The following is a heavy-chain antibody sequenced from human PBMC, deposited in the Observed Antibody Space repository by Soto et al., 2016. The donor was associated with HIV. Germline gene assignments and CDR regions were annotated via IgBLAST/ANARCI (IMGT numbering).Heavy chain of an antibody. V-gene: IGHV3-66*01. CDR2: IYSGGST. CDR3: ARSRPWVRGVITGGYGMDV. CDR1: GFTVSSNY. D-gene: IGHD3-10*01. Sequence: EVQLVESGGGLVQPGGSLRLSCAASGFTVSSNYMSWVRQAPGKGLEWVSVIYSGGSTYYADSVKGRFTISRDNSKNTLYLQMNSLRAEDTAVYYCARSRPWVRGVITGGYGMDVWGQGTTVTVSS. J-gene: IGHJ6*02.